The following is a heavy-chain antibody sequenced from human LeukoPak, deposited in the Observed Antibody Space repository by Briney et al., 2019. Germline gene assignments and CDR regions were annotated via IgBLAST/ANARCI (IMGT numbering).Heavy chain of an antibody. J-gene: IGHJ4*02. CDR3: ALYHDSSGNTYYLHY. D-gene: IGHD3-22*01. CDR2: ISGSGGST. Sequence: PGGSLRLSCAASGFTFSTYAMSWVRQAPGKGPEWVSLISGSGGSTYYADSLKGRFTISRDTSKNTLYLQMNSLRAEDTAVYYCALYHDSSGNTYYLHYWGQGTLVTVSS. V-gene: IGHV3-23*01. CDR1: GFTFSTYA.